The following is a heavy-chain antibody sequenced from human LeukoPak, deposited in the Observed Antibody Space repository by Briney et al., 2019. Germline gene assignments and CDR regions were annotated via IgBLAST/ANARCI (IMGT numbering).Heavy chain of an antibody. CDR3: ARDAVTYDAFDI. V-gene: IGHV4-59*01. Sequence: SETLSLTCTVSGGSITNYYWNWIRQPPGKGLEWIWYVFYSGSTNYNPSLKSRVTISVDTSKNQFSLKLSSMTAADTSVYYCARDAVTYDAFDIWGQGTMVTVSS. J-gene: IGHJ3*02. D-gene: IGHD2-21*02. CDR1: GGSITNYY. CDR2: VFYSGST.